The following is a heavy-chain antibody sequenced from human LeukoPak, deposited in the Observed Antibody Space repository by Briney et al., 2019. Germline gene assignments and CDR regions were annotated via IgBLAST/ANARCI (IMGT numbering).Heavy chain of an antibody. V-gene: IGHV4-59*01. CDR3: ARDFNDFWSGYQPAYYYYYMDV. Sequence: SETLSLTCTVSGGSISSYYWSWIRQPPGKGLEWIGYTSYSGSSNYKSSLKSRVTMSVDTSKNQFSLKLTSVTAADTAVYYCARDFNDFWSGYQPAYYYYYMDVWGIGTTVTVSS. D-gene: IGHD3-3*01. J-gene: IGHJ6*03. CDR1: GGSISSYY. CDR2: TSYSGSS.